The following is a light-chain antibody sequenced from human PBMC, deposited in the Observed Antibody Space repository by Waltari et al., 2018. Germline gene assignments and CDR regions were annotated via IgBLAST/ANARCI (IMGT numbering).Light chain of an antibody. CDR3: QQHGTLPAT. CDR1: QSVGSTS. CDR2: RAS. Sequence: EMVLTQSPAPASLSPGERVPLSCRAGQSVGSTSLAWYQQKPGQAPRLVIYRASRRATGIPDRFSGSGSGTDFSLTISRLEPEDFAVYYCQQHGTLPATFGQGTRVEIK. V-gene: IGKV3-20*01. J-gene: IGKJ1*01.